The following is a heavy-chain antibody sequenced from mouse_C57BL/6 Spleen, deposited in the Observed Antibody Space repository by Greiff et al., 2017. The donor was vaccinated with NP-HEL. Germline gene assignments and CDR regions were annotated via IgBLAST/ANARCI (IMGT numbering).Heavy chain of an antibody. CDR2: IHPNSGST. CDR1: GYTFTSYW. V-gene: IGHV1-64*01. CDR3: ASCYYGNPYYYAMDY. Sequence: QVQLQQPGAELVKPGASVKLSCKASGYTFTSYWMHWVKQRPGQGLEWIGMIHPNSGSTNYNEKFKSKATLTVDKSSSTAYMQLSSLTSEDSAVYYCASCYYGNPYYYAMDYWGQGTSVTVSS. D-gene: IGHD2-1*01. J-gene: IGHJ4*01.